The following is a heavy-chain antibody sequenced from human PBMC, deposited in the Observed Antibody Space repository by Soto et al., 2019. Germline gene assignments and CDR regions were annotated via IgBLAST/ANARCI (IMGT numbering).Heavy chain of an antibody. V-gene: IGHV1-2*06. CDR3: ARGGGSSFFDY. CDR1: GDTFTRYY. Sequence: QVQLEQSGAEVKEPGASVRVSCKLSGDTFTRYYIHWVRQAPGQGLEWMGRINANSGDTKYAQSCQGRVTMTRDTSINTAHMELSRLRSDDSAVYYCARGGGSSFFDYWGQGILVTVSS. CDR2: INANSGDT. J-gene: IGHJ4*02. D-gene: IGHD2-2*01.